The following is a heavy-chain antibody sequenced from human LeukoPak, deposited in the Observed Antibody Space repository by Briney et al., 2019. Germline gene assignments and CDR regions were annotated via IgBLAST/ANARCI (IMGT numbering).Heavy chain of an antibody. D-gene: IGHD5-18*01. J-gene: IGHJ4*02. V-gene: IGHV3-66*01. CDR1: GFTVSSNY. CDR2: IYSGGST. Sequence: GGSLRLSCAASGFTVSSNYMSWVRQAPGKGLEWVSVIYSGGSTYYADSVKGRFTISRDNSKNTLYLQMNSLRAEDTAVYYCARGEGGYSYGYPPYYFDYWGQGTLVTVSS. CDR3: ARGEGGYSYGYPPYYFDY.